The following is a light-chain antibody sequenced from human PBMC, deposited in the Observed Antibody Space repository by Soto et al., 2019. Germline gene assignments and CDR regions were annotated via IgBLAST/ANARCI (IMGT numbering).Light chain of an antibody. Sequence: EIVMTQSPATLSVSPGERATLSCKASQSVSSSLAWYQQKPGQAPRLLIFGASIRATGVPARFSGSGSGTAFTLTISSLQSEDFALYSCLQYYDWPLITFGQGTRLEI. J-gene: IGKJ5*01. CDR1: QSVSSS. CDR3: LQYYDWPLIT. CDR2: GAS. V-gene: IGKV3-15*01.